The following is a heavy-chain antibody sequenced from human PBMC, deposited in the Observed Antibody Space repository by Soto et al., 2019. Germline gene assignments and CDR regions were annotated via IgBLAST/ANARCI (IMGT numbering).Heavy chain of an antibody. J-gene: IGHJ4*02. D-gene: IGHD2-8*01. Sequence: PSETLSLTCTVSVGSISSGGYYWSWIRQHPGKGLEWIGYIYYSGSTYYNPSLKSRVTISVDTSKNQFSLKLSSVTAADTAVYYCARYARWYFDYWGQGTLVTVSS. CDR1: VGSISSGGYY. CDR3: ARYARWYFDY. CDR2: IYYSGST. V-gene: IGHV4-31*03.